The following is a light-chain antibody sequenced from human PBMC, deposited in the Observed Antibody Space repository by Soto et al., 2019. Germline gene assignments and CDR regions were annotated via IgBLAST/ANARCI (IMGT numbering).Light chain of an antibody. Sequence: EVVLTQSPGTLSLSPGERATLSCRASQSVSNNYLAWYQQKPGQSPKLLIFGSSDRATGIPDRFSGSGSGTDFTLTISSLEPEDFAGYYCQQYCSAPPYTFGQGTKLEIK. J-gene: IGKJ2*01. CDR2: GSS. V-gene: IGKV3-20*01. CDR1: QSVSNNY. CDR3: QQYCSAPPYT.